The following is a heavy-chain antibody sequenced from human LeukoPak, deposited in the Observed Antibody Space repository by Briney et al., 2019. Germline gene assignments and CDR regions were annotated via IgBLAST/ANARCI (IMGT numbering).Heavy chain of an antibody. D-gene: IGHD3-22*01. CDR3: ARDGTYYYDSSGYYYLDY. Sequence: PGGSLRLSCATSGFTFRSYSMSWVRQVPGKGLEWVANIKQDGSEKYYVDSVKGRFTISRDNARNSLYLQMNSLRAEDTAVYYCARDGTYYYDSSGYYYLDYWGQGTLVTVSS. CDR2: IKQDGSEK. V-gene: IGHV3-7*01. CDR1: GFTFRSYS. J-gene: IGHJ4*02.